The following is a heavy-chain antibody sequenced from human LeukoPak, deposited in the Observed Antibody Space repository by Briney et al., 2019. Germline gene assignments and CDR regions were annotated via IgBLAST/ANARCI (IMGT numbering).Heavy chain of an antibody. D-gene: IGHD3-10*01. CDR1: GGSISSSSYY. CDR3: ASGEWFGEPQGRFDP. J-gene: IGHJ5*02. Sequence: SETLSLTCTVSGGSISSSSYYWGWIRQPPGKGLEWIGSIYYSGSTYYNPSLKSRVTISVDTSKNQFSLKLSSVTAADTAVCYCASGEWFGEPQGRFDPWGQGTLVTVSS. CDR2: IYYSGST. V-gene: IGHV4-39*01.